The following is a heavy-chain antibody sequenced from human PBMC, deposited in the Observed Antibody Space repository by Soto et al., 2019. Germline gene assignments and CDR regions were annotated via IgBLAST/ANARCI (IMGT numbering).Heavy chain of an antibody. CDR3: ARNYDYVWGKYLAY. CDR2: ISPTFGTA. V-gene: IGHV1-69*12. J-gene: IGHJ4*02. CDR1: GGTFSSYA. Sequence: QVQLVQSGAEVKKPGSSVKVSCKASGGTFSSYAISWVRQAPGQGLEWMGGISPTFGTANNAQKCQGRVTITADESTSTVYMELSSLRSGDTAVYYCARNYDYVWGKYLAYWGQGTLVTVSS. D-gene: IGHD3-16*01.